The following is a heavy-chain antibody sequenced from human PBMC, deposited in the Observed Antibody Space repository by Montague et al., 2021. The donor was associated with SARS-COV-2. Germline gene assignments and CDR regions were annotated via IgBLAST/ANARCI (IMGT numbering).Heavy chain of an antibody. J-gene: IGHJ5*02. Sequence: SETLSLTCTVSGVSISGYTYFWAWIRQPPGKGLEWIASIHHSGSTFYXXXLKSRVTISVDTSKNQSSLQVSSVTAADSAIYYCARHRVPSGWNYLDPWGRGTLVTVSS. D-gene: IGHD1-7*01. CDR2: IHHSGST. CDR3: ARHRVPSGWNYLDP. V-gene: IGHV4-39*01. CDR1: GVSISGYTYF.